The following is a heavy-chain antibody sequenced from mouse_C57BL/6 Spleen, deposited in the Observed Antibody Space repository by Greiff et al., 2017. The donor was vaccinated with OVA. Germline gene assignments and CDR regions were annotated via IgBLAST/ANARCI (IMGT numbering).Heavy chain of an antibody. CDR1: GYTFTSYW. J-gene: IGHJ4*01. CDR3: ARPYYGDAMDY. Sequence: VQLQQPGAELVRPGSSVKLSCKASGYTFTSYWMHWVKQRPIQGLEWIGNIDPSDSETHSNQKFKDKATLTVDQSSSTAYMQLSSLTSEDSAVYYCARPYYGDAMDYWGQGTSVTVSS. D-gene: IGHD2-10*01. V-gene: IGHV1-52*01. CDR2: IDPSDSET.